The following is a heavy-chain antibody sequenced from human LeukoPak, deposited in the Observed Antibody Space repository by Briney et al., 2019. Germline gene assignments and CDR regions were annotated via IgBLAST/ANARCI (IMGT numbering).Heavy chain of an antibody. D-gene: IGHD1-26*01. V-gene: IGHV3-48*01. CDR3: ARDSGSYVPFDY. Sequence: PGGSLRLSCAASGFTFSSYSMNWVRQAPGKGLEWVSYISSSSTIYYADSVKGRFTISRDNAKNSLYLQMNSLRAEDTAVYYCARDSGSYVPFDYWGQGTLVTVSS. CDR2: ISSSSTI. J-gene: IGHJ4*02. CDR1: GFTFSSYS.